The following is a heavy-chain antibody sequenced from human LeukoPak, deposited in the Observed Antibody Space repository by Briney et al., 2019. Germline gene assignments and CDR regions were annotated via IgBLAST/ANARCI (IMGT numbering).Heavy chain of an antibody. CDR3: ASWAWFGDQRVDY. V-gene: IGHV4-34*01. CDR2: INYSGST. D-gene: IGHD3-10*01. J-gene: IGHJ4*02. CDR1: GGSFSGYY. Sequence: SETLSLTCAVYGGSFSGYYWSWIRHPPGKGLEWLGEINYSGSTNYNPSLKSRVTIPVDTSKNQLSLKLSSVTAADTAVYYCASWAWFGDQRVDYWGQGTLVTVSS.